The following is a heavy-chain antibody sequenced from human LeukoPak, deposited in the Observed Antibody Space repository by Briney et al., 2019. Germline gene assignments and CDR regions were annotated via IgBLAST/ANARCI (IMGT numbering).Heavy chain of an antibody. V-gene: IGHV1-2*02. CDR2: INPNSGGT. J-gene: IGHJ4*02. D-gene: IGHD1-26*01. Sequence: RASLKVSCKASGYTFTGYYMHWVRQAPGQGLEWMGWINPNSGGTNYAQKFQDRATMTRDTSMSTAYMELSRLTSDDTAVYYCARSRASVGTSTYSDYWGQGTLVTVSS. CDR1: GYTFTGYY. CDR3: ARSRASVGTSTYSDY.